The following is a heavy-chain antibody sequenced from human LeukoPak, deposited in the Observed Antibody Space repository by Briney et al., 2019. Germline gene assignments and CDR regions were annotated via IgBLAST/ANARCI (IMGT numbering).Heavy chain of an antibody. Sequence: SETLSLTWAVYGGSFSGYYWSWIRQPPGKGLEWIGEINHSGSTDYNPSLKSRVTISVDTSKNQFSLKLSSVTAADTAVYYCARAVAGCLWYWGQGTLVTVSS. D-gene: IGHD6-19*01. CDR1: GGSFSGYY. CDR2: INHSGST. J-gene: IGHJ4*02. CDR3: ARAVAGCLWY. V-gene: IGHV4-34*01.